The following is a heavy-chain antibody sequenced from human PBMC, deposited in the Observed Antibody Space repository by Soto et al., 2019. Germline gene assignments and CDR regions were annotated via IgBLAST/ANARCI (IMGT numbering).Heavy chain of an antibody. D-gene: IGHD2-2*01. CDR2: ISPYNGNT. V-gene: IGHV1-18*01. J-gene: IGHJ4*02. CDR3: ARDYCTSTTCYRRYFDY. Sequence: ASVKVSCKASGYTLTIYGITWVRQAPGQGLEWMGWISPYNGNTSYAQKLQGRVTMTTDTSTSTAHMELRSLRSDDTAVYYCARDYCTSTTCYRRYFDYWGQGTLVTVSS. CDR1: GYTLTIYG.